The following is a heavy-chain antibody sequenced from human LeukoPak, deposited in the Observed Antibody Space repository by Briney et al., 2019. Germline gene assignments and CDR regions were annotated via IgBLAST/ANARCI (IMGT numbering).Heavy chain of an antibody. D-gene: IGHD4-17*01. V-gene: IGHV4-4*07. CDR3: ARDHRRDYVDYHFDY. Sequence: SETLSLTCIVSGGSISSYYWSWIRQPAGKGLEWIGRIYTSGSINYNPSLKSRVTMSVDTSKNQFSLKLTSLTAADTAVYYCARDHRRDYVDYHFDYWGQGTLVTVST. CDR2: IYTSGSI. J-gene: IGHJ4*02. CDR1: GGSISSYY.